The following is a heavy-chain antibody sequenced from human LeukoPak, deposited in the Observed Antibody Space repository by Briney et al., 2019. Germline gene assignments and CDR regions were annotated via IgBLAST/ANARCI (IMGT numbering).Heavy chain of an antibody. Sequence: PGGSLRLSCAASGFTFSSYEMNWVRQAPGKGLEWVAIITYDGTDKNYADSVKGRFTISRDNSKSTVYLQMNSLRAEDTAVYYCASSRSRYCSSSSCWGDWFDPWGQGTLVTVSS. CDR1: GFTFSSYE. CDR3: ASSRSRYCSSSSCWGDWFDP. CDR2: ITYDGTDK. V-gene: IGHV3-30*03. J-gene: IGHJ5*02. D-gene: IGHD2-2*01.